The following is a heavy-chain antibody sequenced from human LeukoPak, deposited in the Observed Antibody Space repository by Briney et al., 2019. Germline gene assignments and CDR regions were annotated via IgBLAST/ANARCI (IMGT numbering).Heavy chain of an antibody. V-gene: IGHV4-34*01. CDR3: ARGLGY. J-gene: IGHJ4*02. CDR1: GGSFSGYY. Sequence: SETLSLTCAVYGGSFSGYYWSWIRQPPGKGLEWIGEINHSGSTNYNPSLKSRVTISVDTSKNQFSLKLSSVTAADTAVYYCARGLGYWGQGTLVTVSS. CDR2: INHSGST.